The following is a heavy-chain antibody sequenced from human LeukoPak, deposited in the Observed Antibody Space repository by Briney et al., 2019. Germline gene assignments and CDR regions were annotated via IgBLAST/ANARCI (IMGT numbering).Heavy chain of an antibody. J-gene: IGHJ6*02. CDR1: GDTFTGYD. V-gene: IGHV1-2*02. Sequence: ASVKVSCTASGDTFTGYDMHWVRQAPGQGLEWMGWINPNSGGTNYAQKFQGRVTMTRDTSISTAYMELGRLRSDDTAVYYCARGDYCSSTSCYGSDYYYYGMDVWGQGTTVTVSS. CDR3: ARGDYCSSTSCYGSDYYYYGMDV. D-gene: IGHD2-2*01. CDR2: INPNSGGT.